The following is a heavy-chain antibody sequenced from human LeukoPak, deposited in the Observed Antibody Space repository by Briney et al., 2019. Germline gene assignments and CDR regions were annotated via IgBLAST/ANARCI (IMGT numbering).Heavy chain of an antibody. CDR2: ISTSGRT. V-gene: IGHV4-4*07. CDR1: GGSISCYY. CDR3: ARSGVWEKYRVVSLTTAFDY. J-gene: IGHJ4*02. D-gene: IGHD3-16*01. Sequence: PSDTLSLTRTLWGGSISCYYGICIRAPAGKGLEWIGRISTSGRTHYTPSHKTRLTMSLDTSKNQFSLRLTSVPDSDTAVYYCARSGVWEKYRVVSLTTAFDYGGQRTLVTVYS.